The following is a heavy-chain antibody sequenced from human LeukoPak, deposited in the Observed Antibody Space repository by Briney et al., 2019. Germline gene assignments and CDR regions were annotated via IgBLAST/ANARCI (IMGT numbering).Heavy chain of an antibody. CDR2: ISYDGSNK. V-gene: IGHV3-30*18. CDR1: GFTFSSYG. J-gene: IGHJ4*02. Sequence: GGSLRLSCAASGFTFSSYGMHWVRQAPGKGLEWVAVISYDGSNKYYADSVKGRFTISRDNSQNTLYLQMNSLRAEDTAVYYCAKEEYSSSAFDYWGQGNLVTVSS. D-gene: IGHD6-13*01. CDR3: AKEEYSSSAFDY.